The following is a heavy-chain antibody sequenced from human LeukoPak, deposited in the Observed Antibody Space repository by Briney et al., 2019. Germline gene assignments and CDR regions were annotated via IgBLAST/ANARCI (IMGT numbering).Heavy chain of an antibody. V-gene: IGHV3-48*03. CDR2: ISSSGSTI. CDR1: GFTFTNYE. D-gene: IGHD4-11*01. Sequence: TGGSLRLSCAASGFTFTNYEMIWVRQAPGKGLEWISYISSSGSTIYYADSVKGRFTMSRDNAKNSVHLQMNSLRAEDTAVYYCERETLYSDYEGNYIDYWGHGTLVTVSS. CDR3: ERETLYSDYEGNYIDY. J-gene: IGHJ4*01.